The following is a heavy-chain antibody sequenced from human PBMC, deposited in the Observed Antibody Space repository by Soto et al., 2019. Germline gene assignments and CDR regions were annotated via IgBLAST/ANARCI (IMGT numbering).Heavy chain of an antibody. CDR1: GYTFTRYD. CDR3: ARVRKPDYDFYNDAFDF. CDR2: MNPNSGDT. J-gene: IGHJ3*01. V-gene: IGHV1-8*01. D-gene: IGHD3-3*01. Sequence: ASVKVSCKASGYTFTRYDIIWVRQAVGQGLEWMGWMNPNSGDTGYTHKFQGRVTMTRTTSNSTAYMELSSLTSEDTAVYYCARVRKPDYDFYNDAFDFWGQGTMVTVSS.